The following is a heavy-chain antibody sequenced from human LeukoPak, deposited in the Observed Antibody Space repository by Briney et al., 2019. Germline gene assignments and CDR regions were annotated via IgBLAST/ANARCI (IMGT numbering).Heavy chain of an antibody. CDR3: ARGSGYLGYNWFDP. V-gene: IGHV1-8*01. CDR2: MNPNSGNT. CDR1: RYTFPSYE. Sequence: ASVPVSCQPSRYTFPSYEINWVRQPTAQGREWMGWMNPNSGNTGYAQKFQGRVTMTRNTSISTAYMERSSLRSEDTAVYYCARGSGYLGYNWFDPWGQGTLVTVSS. J-gene: IGHJ5*02. D-gene: IGHD5-12*01.